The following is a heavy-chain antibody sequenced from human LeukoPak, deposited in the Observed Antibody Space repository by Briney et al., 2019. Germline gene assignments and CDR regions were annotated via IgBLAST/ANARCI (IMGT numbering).Heavy chain of an antibody. CDR3: ASAPQAYYYDSSGRSPFDY. D-gene: IGHD3-22*01. J-gene: IGHJ4*02. Sequence: KPSETLSLTCTVSGGSISSSSYYWGWIRQPPGKGLEWIGSIYYSGSTYYNPSLKSRVTISVDTSKNQFSLKLSSVTAAGTAVYYCASAPQAYYYDSSGRSPFDYWGQGTLVTVSS. V-gene: IGHV4-39*01. CDR1: GGSISSSSYY. CDR2: IYYSGST.